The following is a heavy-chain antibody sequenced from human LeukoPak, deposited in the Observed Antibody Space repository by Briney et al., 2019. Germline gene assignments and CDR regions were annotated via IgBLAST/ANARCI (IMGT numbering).Heavy chain of an antibody. V-gene: IGHV1-18*01. Sequence: ASVKVSCKASGYAFTSYGISWLRQSPGQGFEWMGWISADNGNTNYAQKLQGRVTMTTDRSTGTAYMQLRRLRSDHTAVYYCASVFPRDPEIYYYDRSGYFGILHEWGQRTLVTVSS. J-gene: IGHJ1*01. CDR2: ISADNGNT. CDR3: ASVFPRDPEIYYYDRSGYFGILHE. D-gene: IGHD3-22*01. CDR1: GYAFTSYG.